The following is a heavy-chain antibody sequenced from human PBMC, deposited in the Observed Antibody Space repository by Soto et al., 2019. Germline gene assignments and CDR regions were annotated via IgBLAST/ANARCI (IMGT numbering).Heavy chain of an antibody. CDR2: IYHSGST. CDR3: ARVGPYCGGDCYSPPP. J-gene: IGHJ5*02. Sequence: SETLSLTCTVSGYSIRNGYYWGWIRQPPGKGLEWIGTIYHSGSTYYNPSLKSRVTISVDASENHFSLKLSSVTAADTAAYYCARVGPYCGGDCYSPPPWGQGTLVTVSS. V-gene: IGHV4-38-2*02. CDR1: GYSIRNGYY. D-gene: IGHD2-21*02.